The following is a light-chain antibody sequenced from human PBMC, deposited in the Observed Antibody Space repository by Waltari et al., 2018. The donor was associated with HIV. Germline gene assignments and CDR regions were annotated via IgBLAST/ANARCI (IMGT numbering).Light chain of an antibody. CDR1: SSDVAGYNY. CDR3: SSYTSTSTFVV. J-gene: IGLJ2*01. V-gene: IGLV2-14*01. Sequence: QSALTQPASVSGSPGQSITISCTGTSSDVAGYNYVSWYQRHPGKAPKLMIYEVTNRPSGVSNRFSGSKSGNTASLTISGLQSEDEADYYCSSYTSTSTFVVFGGGTKLTVL. CDR2: EVT.